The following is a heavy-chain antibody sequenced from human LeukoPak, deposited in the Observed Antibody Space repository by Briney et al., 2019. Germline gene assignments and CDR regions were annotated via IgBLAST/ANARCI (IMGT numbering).Heavy chain of an antibody. V-gene: IGHV4-59*08. CDR1: GGSISSYY. CDR2: LYYSGST. D-gene: IGHD6-19*01. J-gene: IGHJ4*02. CDR3: ARFPGISVAGTFLGDY. Sequence: SKTLSLTCTVSGGSISSYYWSWIRQPPGKGLEWIGYLYYSGSTIYNPSLKSRVTISVMSKNQFSLKLSSVTAADTAVYYCARFPGISVAGTFLGDYWGQGTLVTVSS.